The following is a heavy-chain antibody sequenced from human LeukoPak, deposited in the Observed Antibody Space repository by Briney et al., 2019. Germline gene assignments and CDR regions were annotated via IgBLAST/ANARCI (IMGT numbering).Heavy chain of an antibody. J-gene: IGHJ4*02. V-gene: IGHV3-23*01. CDR3: AKGPRLRLYGVRDY. CDR1: GFTFSSYA. Sequence: GGSLRLSCAASGFTFSSYAMSWVRQAPGKGLEWVSAISGSGGSTHYADSVKGRFTISRDNSKNTLYLQMNSLRAEDTAVYYCAKGPRLRLYGVRDYWGQGTLVTVSS. CDR2: ISGSGGST. D-gene: IGHD4-17*01.